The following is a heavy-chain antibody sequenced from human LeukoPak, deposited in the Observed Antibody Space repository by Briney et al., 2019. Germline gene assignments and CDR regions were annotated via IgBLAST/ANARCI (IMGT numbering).Heavy chain of an antibody. D-gene: IGHD3-9*01. CDR1: GGTFSSYA. CDR3: ARGQVYDYDILTGYLY. Sequence: ASVKVSCKASGGTFSSYAISWVRQAPGQGLEWMGIINPSGGSTSYAQKFQGRVTMTRDTSTSTVYMELSSLRSEDTAVYYCARGQVYDYDILTGYLYWGQGTLVTVSS. CDR2: INPSGGST. J-gene: IGHJ4*02. V-gene: IGHV1-46*01.